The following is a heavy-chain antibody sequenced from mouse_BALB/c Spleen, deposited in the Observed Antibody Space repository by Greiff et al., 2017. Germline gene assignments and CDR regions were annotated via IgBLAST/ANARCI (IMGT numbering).Heavy chain of an antibody. V-gene: IGHV5-6*01. CDR3: ARHYDYDGGYYAMDY. CDR1: GFTFSSYG. CDR2: ISSGGSYT. Sequence: EVKLMESGGDLVKPGGSLKLSCAASGFTFSSYGMSWVRQTPDKRLEWVATISSGGSYTYYPDSVKGRFTISRDNAKNTLYLQMSSLKSEDTAMYYCARHYDYDGGYYAMDYWGQGTSVTVSS. D-gene: IGHD2-4*01. J-gene: IGHJ4*01.